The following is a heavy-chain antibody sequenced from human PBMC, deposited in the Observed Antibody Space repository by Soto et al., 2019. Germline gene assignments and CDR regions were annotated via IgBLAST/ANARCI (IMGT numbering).Heavy chain of an antibody. CDR3: ARDLGGVVADYYFDY. J-gene: IGHJ4*02. CDR2: IWYDGSNK. CDR1: GFTFSSYG. D-gene: IGHD2-15*01. V-gene: IGHV3-33*01. Sequence: PGGSLRLSCAASGFTFSSYGMHWVRQAPGKGLEWVAVIWYDGSNKYYADSVKGRFTISRDNSKNTLYLQMNSLRAEDTAVYYCARDLGGVVADYYFDYWGQGTLVTVSS.